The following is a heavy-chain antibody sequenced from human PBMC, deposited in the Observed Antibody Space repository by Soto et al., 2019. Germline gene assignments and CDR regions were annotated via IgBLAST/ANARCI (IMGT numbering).Heavy chain of an antibody. CDR2: IYYSGIT. J-gene: IGHJ4*02. V-gene: IGHV4-39*01. Sequence: PSETLSLTCTVSGVSISNSSYYWGWIRRPPGKGLEWIGTIYYSGITYYNPSLKSRVTISVDTSKNQFSLKLTSVTAADTAVYYCARHRSNWGQGTLVNVSS. CDR3: ARHRSN. CDR1: GVSISNSSYY.